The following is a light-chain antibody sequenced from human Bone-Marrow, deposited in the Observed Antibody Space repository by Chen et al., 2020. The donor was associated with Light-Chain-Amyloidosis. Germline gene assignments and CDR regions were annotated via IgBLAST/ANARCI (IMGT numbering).Light chain of an antibody. CDR3: QVWDRSSDRPV. V-gene: IGLV3-21*02. CDR1: NIGSTS. J-gene: IGLJ3*02. CDR2: DDS. Sequence: SYVLTQPSSVSVAPGQTATIACGGNNIGSTSVHWYQQPPGQAPLLVVYDDSDRRSGIPERLSGANSGNTATLTISRVEAGDEADYYCQVWDRSSDRPVFGGGTKLTVL.